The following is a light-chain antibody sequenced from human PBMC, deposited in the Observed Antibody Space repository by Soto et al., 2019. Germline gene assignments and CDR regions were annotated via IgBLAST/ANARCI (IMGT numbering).Light chain of an antibody. CDR3: QRYNSWWT. V-gene: IGKV1-5*03. Sequence: DIQMTQSPSTLSASVGDRVTITCRASQSVSIWLAWYQQKPGKAPKLLIYKASSLESGVPLRFSGSGSGTEFTLTISSLHPDDFATYYCQRYNSWWTFGQGTKLEIK. CDR2: KAS. J-gene: IGKJ2*02. CDR1: QSVSIW.